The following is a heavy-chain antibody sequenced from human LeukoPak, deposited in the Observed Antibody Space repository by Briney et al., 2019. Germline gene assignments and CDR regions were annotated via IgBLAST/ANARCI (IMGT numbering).Heavy chain of an antibody. V-gene: IGHV3-23*01. J-gene: IGHJ4*02. CDR3: ARDNDGAAAGSFDY. D-gene: IGHD6-13*01. Sequence: GGSLRLSCAASGFTFSSYAMSWVRQAPGKGLEWVSAISGSGGSTYYADSVKGRFTISRDNSKNTLYLQMNSLRAEDMAVYYCARDNDGAAAGSFDYWGRGTLVTVSS. CDR2: ISGSGGST. CDR1: GFTFSSYA.